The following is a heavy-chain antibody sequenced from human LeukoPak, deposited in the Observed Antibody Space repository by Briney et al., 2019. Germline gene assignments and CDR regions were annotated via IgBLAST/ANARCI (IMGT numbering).Heavy chain of an antibody. V-gene: IGHV1-69*06. CDR2: IIPIFGTA. CDR1: GYTFTSYG. CDR3: AREYYYDSSGYYYPDAFDI. J-gene: IGHJ3*02. Sequence: SVKVSCKASGYTFTSYGISWVRQAPGQGLEWMGRIIPIFGTANYAQKFQGRVTITADKSTSTAYMELSSLRSEDTAVYYCAREYYYDSSGYYYPDAFDIWGQGTMVTVSS. D-gene: IGHD3-22*01.